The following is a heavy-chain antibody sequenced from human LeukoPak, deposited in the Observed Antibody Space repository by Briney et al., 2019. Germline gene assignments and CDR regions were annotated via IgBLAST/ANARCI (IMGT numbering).Heavy chain of an antibody. CDR1: GFTFSSYG. CDR2: ISYDGSNK. J-gene: IGHJ4*02. Sequence: GGSLRLSCAASGFTFSSYGMHWVRQAPGKGLEWGAVISYDGSNKYYADSVKGRFTISRDNSKNTLYLQMNSLRAEDTAVYYCAKDFVMGIAAAGGFDSWGQGTLVTVSS. CDR3: AKDFVMGIAAAGGFDS. V-gene: IGHV3-30*18. D-gene: IGHD6-13*01.